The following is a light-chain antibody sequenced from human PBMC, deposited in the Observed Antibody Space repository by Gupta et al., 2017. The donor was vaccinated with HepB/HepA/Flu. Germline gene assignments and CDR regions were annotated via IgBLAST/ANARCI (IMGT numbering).Light chain of an antibody. CDR2: KIS. J-gene: IGKJ1*01. Sequence: DVVMPQSPLSLLLTLGQPAVIFCRSNQSLLYSDGSTYLNWFQQRPGQSPRRLIYKISKRDSGVPDRFSGSGSGTDFTLKISRVEADDVGVYYCMQGARWPWTFGQGTKVDIK. CDR3: MQGARWPWT. V-gene: IGKV2-30*01. CDR1: QSLLYSDGSTY.